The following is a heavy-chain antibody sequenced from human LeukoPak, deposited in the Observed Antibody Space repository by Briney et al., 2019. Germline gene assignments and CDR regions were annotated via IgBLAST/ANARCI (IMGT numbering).Heavy chain of an antibody. Sequence: PSETLSLTCTVSGGSISSSSYYWGWIRQPPGKGREWIGSIYYSGSTYYNPSLKSRVTISVDTSKNQFSLKLGSVTAADTAVYYCSSGYFPNFDYWGQGTLVTVSS. CDR3: SSGYFPNFDY. D-gene: IGHD3-22*01. CDR2: IYYSGST. V-gene: IGHV4-39*01. CDR1: GGSISSSSYY. J-gene: IGHJ4*02.